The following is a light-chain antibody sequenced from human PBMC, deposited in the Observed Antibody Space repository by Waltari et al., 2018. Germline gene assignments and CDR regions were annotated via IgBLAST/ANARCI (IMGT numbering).Light chain of an antibody. CDR2: DVS. Sequence: QSALTQTASVSGSPGQSANISCTGTTRDVGGFDFVSGYRQRPGRAISLMIYDVSRRPSGVSTRFSGSKSGNTASLTISGLQAEDEADYYCSSYTDIGTLVLFGGGTKLTVL. CDR3: SSYTDIGTLVL. J-gene: IGLJ3*02. V-gene: IGLV2-14*03. CDR1: TRDVGGFDF.